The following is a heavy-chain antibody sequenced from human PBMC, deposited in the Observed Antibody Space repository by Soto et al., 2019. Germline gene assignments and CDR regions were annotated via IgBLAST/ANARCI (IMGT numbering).Heavy chain of an antibody. CDR2: ISMDSETI. CDR3: ARLYYDYV. J-gene: IGHJ6*02. D-gene: IGHD3-3*01. V-gene: IGHV3-48*02. CDR1: GFTFSTYS. Sequence: LRLSCKASGFTFSTYSMNWVRQAPGKGLEWISYISMDSETIQYADSVKGRFTISRDDATNSLFLQMNSLRDEDTAIYYCARLYYDYVWGQGTTVTVSS.